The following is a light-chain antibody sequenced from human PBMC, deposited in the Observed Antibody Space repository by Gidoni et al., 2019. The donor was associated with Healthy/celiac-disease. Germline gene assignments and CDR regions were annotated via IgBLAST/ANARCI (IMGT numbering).Light chain of an antibody. Sequence: DIQMPQSPSSLSASVGDRVTITGRASQSISSYLNWYQQKPGKAPKLLIYAASSLQSGVPSRFSGSGSGTEFTLTISSLQPDDFATYYCQQSYSNPWAFGQGTKVEIK. CDR2: AAS. V-gene: IGKV1-39*01. CDR1: QSISSY. J-gene: IGKJ1*01. CDR3: QQSYSNPWA.